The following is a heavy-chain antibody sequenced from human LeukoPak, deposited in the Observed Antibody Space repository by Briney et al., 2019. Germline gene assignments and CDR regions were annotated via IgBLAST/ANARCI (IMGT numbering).Heavy chain of an antibody. J-gene: IGHJ4*02. CDR1: GGSFSGYY. CDR3: ARENYYDSSGWGAHKGFDY. Sequence: SETLSLTCAVYGGSFSGYYWSWIRQPAGKGLEWIGRIYTSGSTNYNPSLKSRVTISVDTSKNQFSLKLNSVTAADTAVYYCARENYYDSSGWGAHKGFDYWGQGTLVTVSS. CDR2: IYTSGST. D-gene: IGHD3-22*01. V-gene: IGHV4-4*07.